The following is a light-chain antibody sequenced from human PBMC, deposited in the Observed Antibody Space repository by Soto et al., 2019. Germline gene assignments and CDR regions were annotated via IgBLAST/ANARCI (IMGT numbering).Light chain of an antibody. CDR1: QSVSSSY. J-gene: IGKJ1*01. V-gene: IGKV3-20*01. Sequence: EIVLTQSPGTLSLSPEEKATLSCRASQSVSSSYLAWYQQKPGQAPRLLIYGASSRATGIPDRFSGSGSGTGFTLTISRLEPEDFAVYYCQQYGSSPQTFGQGTKV. CDR2: GAS. CDR3: QQYGSSPQT.